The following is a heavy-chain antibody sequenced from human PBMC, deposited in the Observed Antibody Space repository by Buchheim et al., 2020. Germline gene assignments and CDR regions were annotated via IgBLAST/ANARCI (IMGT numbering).Heavy chain of an antibody. CDR1: GGSISSASYY. CDR3: VRGEDSGSRY. CDR2: IYYSGST. D-gene: IGHD3-10*01. V-gene: IGHV4-31*03. J-gene: IGHJ4*02. Sequence: QVQLQESGPGLVKPSQTLSLTCTVSGGSISSASYYWTWIRQHSGKGLEWIGYIYYSGSTYYNPSLKSRVTISIDTSKNQFSLRLTSVTAADTAVYYCVRGEDSGSRYWGQGTL.